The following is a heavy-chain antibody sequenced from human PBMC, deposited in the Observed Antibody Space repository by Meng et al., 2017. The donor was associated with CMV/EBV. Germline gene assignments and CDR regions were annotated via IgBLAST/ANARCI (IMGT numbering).Heavy chain of an antibody. CDR2: INPNSGGT. CDR1: GYTFTGYY. D-gene: IGHD1-26*01. V-gene: IGHV1-2*02. CDR3: ARGGAWEEPGPRFDD. Sequence: QVQLVQSGAAVKKPXASVKVSCKASGYTFTGYYMHWVRQAPGQGLEWMGWINPNSGGTNYAQKFQGRVTMTRDTSISTAYMELSRLRSDDTAVYYCARGGAWEEPGPRFDDWGQGTLVTVSS. J-gene: IGHJ4*02.